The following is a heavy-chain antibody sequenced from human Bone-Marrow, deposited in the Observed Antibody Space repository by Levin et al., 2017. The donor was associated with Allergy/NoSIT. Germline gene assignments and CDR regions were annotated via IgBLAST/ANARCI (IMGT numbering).Heavy chain of an antibody. J-gene: IGHJ6*02. CDR1: GGYISEYY. CDR3: AGYPSDRYGGMDL. V-gene: IGHV4-59*01. CDR2: VHYRGST. Sequence: PSETLSLTCSVSGGYISEYYWSWIRQPPGKGLEWIGYVHYRGSTSYNPSLKSRVTLSAGTSSNQLFLKLKSATAADSAMYYCAGYPSDRYGGMDLWGQGTAVTVS. D-gene: IGHD3-16*01.